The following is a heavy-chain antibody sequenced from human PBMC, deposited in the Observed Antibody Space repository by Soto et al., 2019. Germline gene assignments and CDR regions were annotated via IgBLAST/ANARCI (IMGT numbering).Heavy chain of an antibody. V-gene: IGHV4-34*01. Sequence: SETLSLTCAVYGGSFSCYYWSGIRQAPGKGLEWIGEINHSGSTNYNPSLKSRVTISVDTSKNQFSLKLSSVTAADTAVYYCARNSVQLWRKNNWFDPWGQGTLVTVSS. J-gene: IGHJ5*02. CDR2: INHSGST. CDR3: ARNSVQLWRKNNWFDP. D-gene: IGHD5-18*01. CDR1: GGSFSCYY.